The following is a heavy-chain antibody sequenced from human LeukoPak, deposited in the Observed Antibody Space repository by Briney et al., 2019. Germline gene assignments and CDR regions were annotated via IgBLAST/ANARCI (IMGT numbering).Heavy chain of an antibody. J-gene: IGHJ4*02. Sequence: GESLKISCRGSGYSFNTYWIGWVRQMPGKGLEWMGVIYPGDSGTRYSPSFQGQVTVSADKSINTAYLQWSSLKASDTAMYYCARRQGCSSTSCPPDYWGQGTLVTVSS. D-gene: IGHD2-2*01. V-gene: IGHV5-51*01. CDR2: IYPGDSGT. CDR1: GYSFNTYW. CDR3: ARRQGCSSTSCPPDY.